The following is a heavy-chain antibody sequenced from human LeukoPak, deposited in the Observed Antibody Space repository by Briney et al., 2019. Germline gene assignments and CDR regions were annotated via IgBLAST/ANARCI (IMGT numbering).Heavy chain of an antibody. Sequence: GGSLRLSCTASGFTFSCYGFHWVRQAPGEGLEWVALISYDGTSKYYADSVKGRFTVSRDDATNSLYLQMNNLRVEDTALYYCVADTAGDLAFWGQGSLVIVSS. D-gene: IGHD6-13*01. J-gene: IGHJ4*02. V-gene: IGHV3-30-3*01. CDR3: VADTAGDLAF. CDR1: GFTFSCYG. CDR2: ISYDGTSK.